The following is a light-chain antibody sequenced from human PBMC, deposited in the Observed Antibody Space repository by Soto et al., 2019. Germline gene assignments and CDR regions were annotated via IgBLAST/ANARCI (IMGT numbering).Light chain of an antibody. CDR3: QQYNSYPWR. V-gene: IGKV1-5*01. CDR2: DAS. J-gene: IGKJ1*01. Sequence: SPASLSRSGGGRVTSTCRASQSIINWLGWYQQKPGKAPKLLIYDASSLESGVPSRCSGSGSGTEFTLTITSLQPDDFATYYCQQYNSYPWRFGQGTKVDIK. CDR1: QSIINW.